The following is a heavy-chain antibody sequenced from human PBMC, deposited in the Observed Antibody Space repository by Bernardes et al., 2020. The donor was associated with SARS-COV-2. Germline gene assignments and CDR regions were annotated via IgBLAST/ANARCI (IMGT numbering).Heavy chain of an antibody. CDR2: ISGSGGST. CDR1: GFTFSSYA. Sequence: GGSLRLSCAASGFTFSSYAMSCVRQAPGKGLEWVSAISGSGGSTYYADSVKGRFTISRDNSKNTLYLQMNSLRAEDTAVYYCAKFGAARQPTYYFDYWGQGTLVTVSS. CDR3: AKFGAARQPTYYFDY. J-gene: IGHJ4*02. V-gene: IGHV3-23*01. D-gene: IGHD3-10*01.